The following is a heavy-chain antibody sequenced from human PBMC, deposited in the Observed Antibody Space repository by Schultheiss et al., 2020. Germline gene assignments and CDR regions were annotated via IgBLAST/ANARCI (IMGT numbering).Heavy chain of an antibody. CDR2: IYHSGST. CDR3: ARVVPAAKYYDFWSGPRWFDP. D-gene: IGHD3-3*01. J-gene: IGHJ5*02. V-gene: IGHV4-61*01. Sequence: SETLSLTCTVSGGSVSSGSYYWSWIRQPPGKGLEWIGEIYHSGSTNYNPSLKSRVTISVDKSKNQFSLKLSSVTAADTAVYYCARVVPAAKYYDFWSGPRWFDPWGQGTLVNVYS. CDR1: GGSVSSGSYY.